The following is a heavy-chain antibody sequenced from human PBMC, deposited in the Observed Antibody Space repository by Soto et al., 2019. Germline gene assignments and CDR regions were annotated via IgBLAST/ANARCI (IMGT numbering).Heavy chain of an antibody. CDR3: ARSITMVRGTFDI. V-gene: IGHV4-34*01. CDR1: GGSFSGYY. J-gene: IGHJ3*02. D-gene: IGHD3-10*01. Sequence: QVQLQQWGAGLLKPSETLSLTCAVYGGSFSGYYWSWIRQPPGKGLEWIGEINHSGSTNYNPSLKSRVTISVDTSKNQCSLKLSSVTAADTAVYYCARSITMVRGTFDIWGQGTMVTVSS. CDR2: INHSGST.